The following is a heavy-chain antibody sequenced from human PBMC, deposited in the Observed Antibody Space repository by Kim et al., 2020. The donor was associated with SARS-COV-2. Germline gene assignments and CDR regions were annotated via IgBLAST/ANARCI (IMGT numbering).Heavy chain of an antibody. D-gene: IGHD3-9*01. J-gene: IGHJ4*02. CDR2: IWYDGSNK. V-gene: IGHV3-33*01. CDR1: GFTFSSFG. Sequence: GGSLRLSCAASGFTFSSFGMHWVRQAPGKGLEWVAVIWYDGSNKYYADSVKGRFTISRDNSKNTLYLQMNSLRAEDTAVYYCAREGLYDILTGYHRGFDYWGQGTLVTVSS. CDR3: AREGLYDILTGYHRGFDY.